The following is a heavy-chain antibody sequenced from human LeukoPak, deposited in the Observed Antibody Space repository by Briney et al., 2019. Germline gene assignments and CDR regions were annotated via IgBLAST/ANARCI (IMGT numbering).Heavy chain of an antibody. CDR2: INHSGST. D-gene: IGHD4-17*01. J-gene: IGHJ4*02. CDR3: ARLNPPTGIDY. Sequence: SETLSLTCAVYGGSFSGYYWSWIRQPPGKGLEWIGEINHSGSTNYNPSLKSRVTISVDTSKNQFSLKLSSVTAADTAVYYCARLNPPTGIDYWGQGTLVTVSS. V-gene: IGHV4-34*01. CDR1: GGSFSGYY.